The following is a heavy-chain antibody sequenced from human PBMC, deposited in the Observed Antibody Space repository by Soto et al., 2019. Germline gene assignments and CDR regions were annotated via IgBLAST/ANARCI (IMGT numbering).Heavy chain of an antibody. Sequence: SETLSLTRPVSGPSISSAAYYWSWIRQHPGKSVERIVYIYYSGSTYYNPSLKSRVTISVDTSKNQFSLKLSSVTAADTAVYYCAGGARYCSGGSCYSQYSRGVGYYGMDVWGQGTTVT. V-gene: IGHV4-31*03. J-gene: IGHJ6*02. CDR1: GPSISSAAYY. CDR3: AGGARYCSGGSCYSQYSRGVGYYGMDV. D-gene: IGHD2-15*01. CDR2: IYYSGST.